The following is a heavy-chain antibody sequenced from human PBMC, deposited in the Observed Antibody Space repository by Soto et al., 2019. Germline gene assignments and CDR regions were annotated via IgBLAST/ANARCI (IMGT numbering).Heavy chain of an antibody. Sequence: TXSLTCTVSGGSISSSSYYWGWIRQPPGKGLEWIGSIYYSGSTYYNPSLKSRVTISVDTSKNQFSLKLSSVTAADTAVYYCARRAGDSSGWYWFDPWGQGTLVTVSS. CDR2: IYYSGST. J-gene: IGHJ5*02. CDR3: ARRAGDSSGWYWFDP. D-gene: IGHD6-19*01. CDR1: GGSISSSSYY. V-gene: IGHV4-39*01.